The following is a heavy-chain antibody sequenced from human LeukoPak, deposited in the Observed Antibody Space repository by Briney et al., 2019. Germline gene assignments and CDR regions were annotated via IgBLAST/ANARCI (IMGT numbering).Heavy chain of an antibody. J-gene: IGHJ6*02. Sequence: PSETLSLTCTVSGGSISSYYWSWIRQPPGKGLEWIGYIYYSGSTNYNPSLKSRVTISVDTSKNQFSLKLSSVTAADTAVYYCARDRGIAVANPYGMDVWGQGTTVTVSS. D-gene: IGHD6-19*01. CDR2: IYYSGST. V-gene: IGHV4-59*01. CDR1: GGSISSYY. CDR3: ARDRGIAVANPYGMDV.